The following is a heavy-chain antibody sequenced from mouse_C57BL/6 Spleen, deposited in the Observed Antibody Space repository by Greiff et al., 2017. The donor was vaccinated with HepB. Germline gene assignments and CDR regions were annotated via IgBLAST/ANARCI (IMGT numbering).Heavy chain of an antibody. J-gene: IGHJ3*01. CDR3: ARGDSPGWGFAY. CDR1: GYSITSGYY. V-gene: IGHV3-6*01. D-gene: IGHD3-2*02. CDR2: ISYDGSN. Sequence: DVKLQESGPGLVKPSQSLSLTCSVTGYSITSGYYWNWIRQFPGNKLEWMGYISYDGSNNYNPSLKNRISITRDTSKNQFFLKLNSVTTEDTATYYCARGDSPGWGFAYWGQGTLVTVSA.